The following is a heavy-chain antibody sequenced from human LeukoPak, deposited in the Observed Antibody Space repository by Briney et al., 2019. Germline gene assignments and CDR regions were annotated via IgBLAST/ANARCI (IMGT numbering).Heavy chain of an antibody. D-gene: IGHD2-15*01. V-gene: IGHV5-51*01. CDR1: GYSFTSYW. CDR2: IYPGDSDT. CDR3: ARGRGYCSGGSCYYFDY. J-gene: IGHJ4*02. Sequence: KVSCKASGYSFTSYWIGWVRQMPGKGLEWMGIIYPGDSDTRYSPSFQGQVTISVDKSISTAYLQWSSLKASDTAMYYCARGRGYCSGGSCYYFDYWGQGTLVTVSS.